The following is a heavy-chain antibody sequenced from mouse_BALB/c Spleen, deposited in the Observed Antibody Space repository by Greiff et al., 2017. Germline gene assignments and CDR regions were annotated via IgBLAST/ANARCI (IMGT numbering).Heavy chain of an antibody. CDR3: ARNLGITTTNYYAMDY. V-gene: IGHV2-4-1*01. J-gene: IGHJ4*01. Sequence: VKLVESGPGLVQPSQSLSITCTVSGFSLTSYGVHWVRQSPGKGLEWLGVIWSGGSTDYNAAFISRLSISKDNSKSQVFFKMNSLQADDTAIYYCARNLGITTTNYYAMDYWGQGTSVTVSS. CDR2: IWSGGST. D-gene: IGHD2-4*01. CDR1: GFSLTSYG.